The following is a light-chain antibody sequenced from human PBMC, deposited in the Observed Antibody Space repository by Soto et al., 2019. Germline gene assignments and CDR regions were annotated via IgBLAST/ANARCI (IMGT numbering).Light chain of an antibody. CDR2: DVS. CDR1: SSDVGGYNY. J-gene: IGLJ1*01. Sequence: QSALTQPASVSGSPGQSITISCTGTSSDVGGYNYVSWYQQHPGKAPKLMIYDVSNGPSGVSNRFSGSKSGNTASLTISGLQAEDEGDYYCSSYTSSSAYVFGTGTKVTVL. CDR3: SSYTSSSAYV. V-gene: IGLV2-14*01.